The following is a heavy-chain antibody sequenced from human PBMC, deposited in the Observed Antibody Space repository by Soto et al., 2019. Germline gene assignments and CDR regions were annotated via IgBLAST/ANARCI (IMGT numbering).Heavy chain of an antibody. D-gene: IGHD3-9*01. CDR1: GYSFTGYH. CDR3: ARGPGDWLP. Sequence: SLKLSCQASGYSFTGYHINCLRNATGQGLEWMGWMNPNSGNTGYAQKFQGRVTMTRNTSISTAYMELSSLRSEYTAVYYCARGPGDWLPWGQGPLVTVSS. J-gene: IGHJ4*02. V-gene: IGHV1-8*01. CDR2: MNPNSGNT.